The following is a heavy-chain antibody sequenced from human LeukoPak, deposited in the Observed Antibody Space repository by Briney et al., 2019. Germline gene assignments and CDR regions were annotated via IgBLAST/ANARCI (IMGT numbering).Heavy chain of an antibody. D-gene: IGHD1-1*01. CDR3: TKDRVWNSFDS. Sequence: QPGGSLRLSCAASGFTFSRYWMHWVRQAPGKGLVWVSRINTDGSSTTYADSVKGRFTISRDNAKNTLYLQMNSLKNEDTAVYYCTKDRVWNSFDSWGQGTLVTVSS. V-gene: IGHV3-74*01. CDR2: INTDGSST. CDR1: GFTFSRYW. J-gene: IGHJ4*02.